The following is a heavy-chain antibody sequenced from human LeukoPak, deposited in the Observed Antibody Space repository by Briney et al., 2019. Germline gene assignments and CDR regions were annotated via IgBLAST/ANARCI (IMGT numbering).Heavy chain of an antibody. V-gene: IGHV4-34*01. J-gene: IGHJ4*02. D-gene: IGHD2-2*01. CDR1: GGSFSGYY. CDR2: INHSGST. CDR3: ARGLAYCSSTSCRQG. Sequence: LETLSLTCAVYGGSFSGYYWSWIRQPPGKGLEWIGEINHSGSTNYNPSLKSRVTISVDTSKNQFSLKLSSVTAADTAVYYCARGLAYCSSTSCRQGWGQGTLVTVSS.